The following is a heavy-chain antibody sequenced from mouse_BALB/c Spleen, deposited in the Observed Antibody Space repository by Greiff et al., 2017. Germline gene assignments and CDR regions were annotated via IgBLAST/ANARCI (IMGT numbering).Heavy chain of an antibody. J-gene: IGHJ3*01. CDR3: ARDKNYRYDGWFAY. CDR1: GFTFSDYY. CDR2: ISDGGSYT. V-gene: IGHV5-4*02. D-gene: IGHD2-14*01. Sequence: VQLKESGGGLVKPGGSLKLSCAASGFTFSDYYMYWVRQTPEKRLEWVATISDGGSYTYYPDSVKGRFTISRDNAKNNLYLQMSSLKSEDTAMYYCARDKNYRYDGWFAYWGQGTLVTVSA.